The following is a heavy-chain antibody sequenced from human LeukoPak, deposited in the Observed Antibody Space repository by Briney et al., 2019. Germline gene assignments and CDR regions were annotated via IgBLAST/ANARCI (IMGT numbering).Heavy chain of an antibody. D-gene: IGHD6-6*01. CDR1: GFAFSTYW. Sequence: PGGSLRLSCAASGFAFSTYWMNWVRQAPGKGLEWVANIKPDGSEKFYVDSVKGRFTISRDNAKNSLYLQMNSLRAEDTAVYYCARDSSGLFSFAFDIWGQGTMVTVSS. J-gene: IGHJ3*02. V-gene: IGHV3-7*01. CDR2: IKPDGSEK. CDR3: ARDSSGLFSFAFDI.